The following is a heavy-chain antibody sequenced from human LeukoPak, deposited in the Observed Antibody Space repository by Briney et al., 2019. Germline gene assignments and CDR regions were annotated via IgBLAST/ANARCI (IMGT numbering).Heavy chain of an antibody. V-gene: IGHV3-74*03. Sequence: GGSLRLSCAASGFTFRRNWLHWVPQAPGKGGVWVVRINKDETNTTYAESVKGRVTISTDNDKKTVYLQLNSLRDEDTAVYYCARDTSYAMDVWGQGTTVIVS. D-gene: IGHD3-3*01. CDR3: ARDTSYAMDV. J-gene: IGHJ6*02. CDR2: INKDETNT. CDR1: GFTFRRNW.